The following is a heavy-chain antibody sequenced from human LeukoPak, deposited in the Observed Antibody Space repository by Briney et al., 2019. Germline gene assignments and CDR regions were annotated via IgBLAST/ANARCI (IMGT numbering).Heavy chain of an antibody. CDR3: AKDRRTPAGWFAS. J-gene: IGHJ5*01. CDR1: GFTFSSYW. Sequence: GGSLRLSCAASGFTFSSYWMHWVRQAPGKGLVWVAVIWYDGSNKYYADSVKGRFTISRDNSKNTLYLQMSSLRAEDTAVYYCAKDRRTPAGWFASWGQGTLVTVSS. CDR2: IWYDGSNK. V-gene: IGHV3-30*02.